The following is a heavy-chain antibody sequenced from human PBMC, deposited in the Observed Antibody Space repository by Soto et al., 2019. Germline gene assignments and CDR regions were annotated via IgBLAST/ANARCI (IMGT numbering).Heavy chain of an antibody. CDR3: ATSVAGLGNWFDP. J-gene: IGHJ5*02. CDR1: GGSISSSGYY. D-gene: IGHD6-19*01. Sequence: SETLSLTCTVSGGSISSSGYYWGWIRQPPGKGLEWIGNIYYSGSAYYNPSLKGRVALSVDTSQNQFSLKLSSVTAADAALYFCATSVAGLGNWFDPWGQGTLVTVSS. V-gene: IGHV4-39*01. CDR2: IYYSGSA.